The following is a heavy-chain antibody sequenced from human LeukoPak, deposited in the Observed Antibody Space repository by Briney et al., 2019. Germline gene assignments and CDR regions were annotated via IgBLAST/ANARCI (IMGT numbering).Heavy chain of an antibody. CDR3: SRDKDYFDSSGDFDF. CDR2: ISYDGANK. Sequence: GGSLRLSCAASGFTFSNYAMHWVRQAPGKGLEWVAVISYDGANKYYADSVEGRFTISRDNSKNTLYLQMYSLRADDTALYYCSRDKDYFDSSGDFDFWAREPWSPSPQ. V-gene: IGHV3-30-3*01. D-gene: IGHD3-22*01. J-gene: IGHJ4*02. CDR1: GFTFSNYA.